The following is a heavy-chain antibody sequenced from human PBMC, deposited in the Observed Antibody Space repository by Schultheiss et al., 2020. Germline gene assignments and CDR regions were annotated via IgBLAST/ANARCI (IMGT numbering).Heavy chain of an antibody. V-gene: IGHV4-39*01. Sequence: SETLSLTCTVSGGSISSSSYYWGWIRQPPGKGLEWIGSIYYSGSTYYNPSLKSRVTISVDTSKNQFSLKLSSVTAADTAVYYCARHELGAFDYWGQGTLVNVYS. CDR1: GGSISSSSYY. CDR2: IYYSGST. CDR3: ARHELGAFDY. D-gene: IGHD3-16*01. J-gene: IGHJ4*02.